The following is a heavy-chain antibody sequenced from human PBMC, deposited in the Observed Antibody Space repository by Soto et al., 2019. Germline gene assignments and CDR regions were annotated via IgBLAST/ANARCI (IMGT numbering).Heavy chain of an antibody. CDR2: IHHDGST. D-gene: IGHD2-21*02. CDR3: ATYDVGTIIQDY. Sequence: SETRSRTWAISGGSSSSHSKSWVRQPPGKGLEWIGEIHHDGSTNYNPSLKSRVTISGDTSKNHFSLELSSVTAADTAVYYCATYDVGTIIQDYWGQGTLVTVSS. CDR1: GGSSSSHS. J-gene: IGHJ4*02. V-gene: IGHV4-34*01.